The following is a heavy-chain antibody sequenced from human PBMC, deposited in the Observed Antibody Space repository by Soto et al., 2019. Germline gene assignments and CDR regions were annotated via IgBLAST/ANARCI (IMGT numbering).Heavy chain of an antibody. CDR1: GYTFTSYG. CDR2: ISAYNGNT. CDR3: VVAAQPYYFDY. Sequence: QVQLVQSGAEVKKPGASVKVSCKASGYTFTSYGISWVRQAPGQGLEWMGWISAYNGNTNYAQKLQGRVTMTTATSTSTAYMELRSLRSADTAVYYCVVAAQPYYFDYWGQGTLVTVSS. V-gene: IGHV1-18*01. J-gene: IGHJ4*02. D-gene: IGHD2-15*01.